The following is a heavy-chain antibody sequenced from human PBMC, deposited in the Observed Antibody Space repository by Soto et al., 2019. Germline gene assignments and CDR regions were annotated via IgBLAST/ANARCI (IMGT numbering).Heavy chain of an antibody. J-gene: IGHJ5*02. Sequence: QVQLQESGPGLVKPSETLSLTCAVSGASIRSDHWSWIRQPAGKGLEWIGRMQHTGNTNYNPSLKSRVTMSVDTSKNQISLKMTSVTAADTAVYFCAKDVSSRRWFDPWGQGILVIVSS. V-gene: IGHV4-4*07. CDR1: GASIRSDH. CDR3: AKDVSSRRWFDP. D-gene: IGHD3-16*01. CDR2: MQHTGNT.